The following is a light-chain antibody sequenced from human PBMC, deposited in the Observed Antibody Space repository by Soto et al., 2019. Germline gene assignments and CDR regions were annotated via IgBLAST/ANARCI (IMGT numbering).Light chain of an antibody. CDR1: SSDVGAYNY. Sequence: QSVLTQPPSASGSPGQSVTISCTGTSSDVGAYNYVSWYQQHPGKAPKLMIYEVSKRPSGVPDHFSGSKSGNTASLTVSGLQAEDEADYYCISYAGSSIWVFGGGTKLTVL. CDR2: EVS. J-gene: IGLJ3*02. CDR3: ISYAGSSIWV. V-gene: IGLV2-8*01.